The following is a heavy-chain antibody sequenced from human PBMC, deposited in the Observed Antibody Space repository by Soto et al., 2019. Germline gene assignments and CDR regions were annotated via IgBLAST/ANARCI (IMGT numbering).Heavy chain of an antibody. Sequence: GGSLRLSCAASGFTFSSYSMNWVRQAPGKGLEWVSSISSSSSYIYHADSVKGRFTISRDNAKNSLYLQMNSLRAEDTAVYYCARDSVTTVTIYYYYMDVWGKGTTVTVSS. V-gene: IGHV3-21*01. CDR2: ISSSSSYI. CDR1: GFTFSSYS. J-gene: IGHJ6*03. D-gene: IGHD4-17*01. CDR3: ARDSVTTVTIYYYYMDV.